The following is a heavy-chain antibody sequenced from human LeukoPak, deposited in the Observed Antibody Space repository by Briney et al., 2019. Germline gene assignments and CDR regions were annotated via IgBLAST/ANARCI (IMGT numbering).Heavy chain of an antibody. CDR1: GFTFSSYS. CDR3: AKRQYGGNSGGDAFDI. D-gene: IGHD4-23*01. V-gene: IGHV3-48*01. CDR2: ISSSTSTI. J-gene: IGHJ3*02. Sequence: GGSLRLSCAASGFTFSSYSMNWVRQAPGKGLEWVSYISSSTSTIYYADSVKGRFTISRDTAENSLYLQMNSLRAEDTAVYYCAKRQYGGNSGGDAFDIWGQGTMVTVSS.